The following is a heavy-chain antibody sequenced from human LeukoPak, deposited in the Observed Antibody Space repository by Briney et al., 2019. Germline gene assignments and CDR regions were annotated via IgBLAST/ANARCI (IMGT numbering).Heavy chain of an antibody. J-gene: IGHJ4*02. CDR3: AKVGNEVRITMIVVVRYYFDY. V-gene: IGHV3-23*01. CDR2: ISGSGGST. D-gene: IGHD3-22*01. Sequence: QPGGSLRLSCAASGFTFSSYAMSWVRQAPGKGLEWVSAISGSGGSTYYADSVKGRFTISRDNSKNTLYLQMNSLRAEDTAVYYCAKVGNEVRITMIVVVRYYFDYWGQGTLVTVSS. CDR1: GFTFSSYA.